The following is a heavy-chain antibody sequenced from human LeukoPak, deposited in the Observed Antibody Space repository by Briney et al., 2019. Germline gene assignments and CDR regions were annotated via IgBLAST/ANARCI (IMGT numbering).Heavy chain of an antibody. CDR2: IYHSGST. V-gene: IGHV4-30-2*01. CDR1: GGSISSGGYS. CDR3: ARHPLGGAAGDPYFDY. D-gene: IGHD6-13*01. J-gene: IGHJ4*02. Sequence: SETLSLTCAVSGGSISSGGYSWSWIRQPPGKGLEWIGYIYHSGSTYYNPSLKSRVTISVDRSKNQFSLKLSSVTAADTAVYYCARHPLGGAAGDPYFDYWGQGTLVTVSS.